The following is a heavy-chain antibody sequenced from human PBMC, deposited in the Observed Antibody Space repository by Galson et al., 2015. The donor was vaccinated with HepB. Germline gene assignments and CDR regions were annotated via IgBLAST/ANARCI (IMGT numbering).Heavy chain of an antibody. Sequence: SVKVSCKASGYTFTSYGISWVRQAPGQGLEWMGWISAYNGNTNYAQKLQGRVTMTTDTSTSTAYMELRSLRSDDTAVYYCARVTQFKRVENYGDYVPPSPTPGHFDYWGQGTLVTVSS. CDR3: ARVTQFKRVENYGDYVPPSPTPGHFDY. J-gene: IGHJ4*02. V-gene: IGHV1-18*04. D-gene: IGHD4-17*01. CDR2: ISAYNGNT. CDR1: GYTFTSYG.